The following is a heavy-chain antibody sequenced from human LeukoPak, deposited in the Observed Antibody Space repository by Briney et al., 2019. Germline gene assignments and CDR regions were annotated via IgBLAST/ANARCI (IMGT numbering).Heavy chain of an antibody. V-gene: IGHV4-39*01. CDR3: ARTFGYSYGYLDY. D-gene: IGHD5-18*01. Sequence: PSETLSLTCTVSGGSISSSSYYWGWIRQPPGRGLEWIGSIYYSGSTYYNSSLKSRVTISVDTSKNQFSLKLSSVTAADTAVYYCARTFGYSYGYLDYWGQGTLVTVSS. J-gene: IGHJ4*02. CDR2: IYYSGST. CDR1: GGSISSSSYY.